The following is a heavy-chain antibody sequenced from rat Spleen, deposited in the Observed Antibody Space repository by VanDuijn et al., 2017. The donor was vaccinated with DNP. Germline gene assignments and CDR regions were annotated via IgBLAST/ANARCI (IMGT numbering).Heavy chain of an antibody. CDR2: IDKDSSII. V-gene: IGHV4-2*01. J-gene: IGHJ3*01. Sequence: EVKLVESGGGLVQPGRSLKVSCAASGFNFNDHWMGWVRQAPGKGLEWIGEIDKDSSIINYTPSLKDKFTISRDNAQNTLYLQMSKLGAEDTAIYYCTTRGDGYDNWFAYWGQGTLVTVSS. D-gene: IGHD1-4*01. CDR3: TTRGDGYDNWFAY. CDR1: GFNFNDHW.